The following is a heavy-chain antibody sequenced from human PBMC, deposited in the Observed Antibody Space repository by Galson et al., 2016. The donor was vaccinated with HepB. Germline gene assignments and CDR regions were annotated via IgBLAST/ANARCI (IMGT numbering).Heavy chain of an antibody. V-gene: IGHV1-3*01. CDR1: GYTFTSYA. CDR2: INPGNGNT. D-gene: IGHD3-10*01. Sequence: SVKVSCKASGYTFTSYAIHWVRQAPGQRLEWMGWINPGNGNTKYSQKFQGRIAITGDTSARTAYMELSSLRSEDTALYYCANRRPYGSGSAFDYWGQGTLVTVSS. CDR3: ANRRPYGSGSAFDY. J-gene: IGHJ4*02.